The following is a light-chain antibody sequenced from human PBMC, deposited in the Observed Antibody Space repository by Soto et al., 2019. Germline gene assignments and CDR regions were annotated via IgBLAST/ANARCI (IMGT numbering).Light chain of an antibody. V-gene: IGLV2-14*01. CDR3: SSYTSSSTRV. J-gene: IGLJ2*01. CDR1: SSDVGGYNY. CDR2: EVS. Sequence: QSALPQPASVSGSPGQSITISCTGTSSDVGGYNYVSWYQQHPGKAPKLMIYEVSKRPSGVSNRFSGSKSGNTASLTISGLQAEDEADYSCSSYTSSSTRVFVGGTKLTVL.